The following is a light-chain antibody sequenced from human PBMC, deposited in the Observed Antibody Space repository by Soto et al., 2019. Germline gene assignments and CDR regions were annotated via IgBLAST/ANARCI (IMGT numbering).Light chain of an antibody. CDR2: DAS. J-gene: IGKJ1*01. CDR1: QSVGRY. Sequence: EIVLTQSPATLSLSPGEGATLSCRASQSVGRYLAWYQQKPGQAPRLLMYDASNRATGIPARFSGSGSGTDFTLTISSLEPEDFALYYCQQRSSWPRTFGRGTKVESK. V-gene: IGKV3-11*01. CDR3: QQRSSWPRT.